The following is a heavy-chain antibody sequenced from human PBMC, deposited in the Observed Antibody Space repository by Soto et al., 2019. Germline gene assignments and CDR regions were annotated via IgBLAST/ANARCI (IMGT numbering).Heavy chain of an antibody. D-gene: IGHD2-15*01. CDR1: GYTFTSYY. CDR3: ARDLGGWPDY. Sequence: ASVKVSCKASGYTFTSYYMNWVRQAPGQRLEWLGWINAGNGYTKYSQKFQGRVTITRDTSASTAYMELSSLRSEDTAVYYCARDLGGWPDYWGQGTLVTVSS. CDR2: INAGNGYT. V-gene: IGHV1-3*01. J-gene: IGHJ4*02.